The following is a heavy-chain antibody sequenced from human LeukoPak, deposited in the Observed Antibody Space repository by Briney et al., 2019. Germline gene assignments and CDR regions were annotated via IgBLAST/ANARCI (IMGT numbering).Heavy chain of an antibody. D-gene: IGHD2-15*01. CDR2: IKSKTDGGTT. J-gene: IGHJ4*02. V-gene: IGHV3-15*01. CDR1: GVTFSNAW. CDR3: TALGAASEY. Sequence: PGGSLRLSCVGSGVTFSNAWMSWIRQAPGKGLQWVGHIKSKTDGGTTAYAAPVKGRFTISRDGSKNTLYLQMNSLKSEDAALYYCTALGAASEYWGQGALVTVSS.